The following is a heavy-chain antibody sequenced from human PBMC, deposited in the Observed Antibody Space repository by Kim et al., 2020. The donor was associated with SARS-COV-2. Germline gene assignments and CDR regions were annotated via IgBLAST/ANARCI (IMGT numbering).Heavy chain of an antibody. J-gene: IGHJ3*02. D-gene: IGHD4-4*01. CDR2: IIPILGIA. V-gene: IGHV1-69*04. CDR1: GGTFSSYA. Sequence: SVKVSCKASGGTFSSYAISWVRQAPGHGLEWMGRIIPILGIANYAQKFQGRVTITADKSTSTAYMELSSLRSEDTAVYYCARAPRNSYPLHHDAFDIWGPGTMVTVSS. CDR3: ARAPRNSYPLHHDAFDI.